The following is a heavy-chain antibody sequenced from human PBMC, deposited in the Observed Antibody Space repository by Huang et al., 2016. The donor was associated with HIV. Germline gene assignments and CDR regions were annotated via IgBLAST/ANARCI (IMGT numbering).Heavy chain of an antibody. J-gene: IGHJ3*01. CDR3: ARDTYYTDIWKRNDASFL. CDR2: IGSDSRDT. Sequence: ASGYDFGSYGMSWVRQAPGQGLEWLGWIGSDSRDTRTAQKFQGRGTMTKDRSATTTYMELRSLRYDDTAVYYCARDTYYTDIWKRNDASFLWGQGTMITVYS. V-gene: IGHV1-18*01. D-gene: IGHD3-22*01. CDR1: GYDFGSYG.